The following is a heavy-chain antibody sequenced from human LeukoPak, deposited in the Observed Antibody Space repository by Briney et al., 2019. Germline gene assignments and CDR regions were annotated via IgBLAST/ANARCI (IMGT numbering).Heavy chain of an antibody. D-gene: IGHD6-19*01. Sequence: SETLSLTCTVSGGSVSSSSYYWGWIRQPPGKGLEWIGSIYYSGSTYYNPSLKSRVTISVDTSKNQFSLKLSSVTAADTAVYYCARHGYSSGWSLYYFDYWGQETLVTVSS. J-gene: IGHJ4*02. CDR1: GGSVSSSSYY. V-gene: IGHV4-39*01. CDR2: IYYSGST. CDR3: ARHGYSSGWSLYYFDY.